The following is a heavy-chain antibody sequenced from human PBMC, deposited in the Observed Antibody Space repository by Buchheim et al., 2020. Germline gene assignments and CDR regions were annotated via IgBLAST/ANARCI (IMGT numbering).Heavy chain of an antibody. CDR1: GFTFNDFH. V-gene: IGHV3-11*01. D-gene: IGHD1/OR15-1a*01. Sequence: QVQLVESGGGLVKPGGSLRLSCATSGFTFNDFHMSWIRQAPGKGLEWISYISDSSIYYADPVRGRFTISRDNAKSSLYLQMHNLRAEDTAVYYCAIHAREQLWTFRFDPWGQGT. J-gene: IGHJ5*02. CDR3: AIHAREQLWTFRFDP. CDR2: ISDSSI.